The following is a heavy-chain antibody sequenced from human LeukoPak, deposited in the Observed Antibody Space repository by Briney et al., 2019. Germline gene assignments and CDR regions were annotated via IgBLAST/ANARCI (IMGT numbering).Heavy chain of an antibody. CDR3: ASEGSYSSGA. CDR1: GFTFSSYS. D-gene: IGHD6-19*01. CDR2: ISSSSSYI. V-gene: IGHV3-21*01. J-gene: IGHJ4*02. Sequence: GGSLRLSCAASGFTFSSYSMNWVRQAPGKGLGWVSSISSSSSYIYYADSVRGRFTISRDNAKNSLYLQMNSLRAEDTAVYYCASEGSYSSGAWGQGTLVTVSS.